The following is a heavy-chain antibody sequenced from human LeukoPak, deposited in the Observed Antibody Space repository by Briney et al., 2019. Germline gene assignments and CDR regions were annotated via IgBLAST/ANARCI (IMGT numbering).Heavy chain of an antibody. CDR2: IIPILGIA. CDR3: AKGFLEWLPYNWFDP. CDR1: GGTFSSYA. J-gene: IGHJ5*02. D-gene: IGHD3-3*01. Sequence: GASVKVSCKASGGTFSSYAISWVRQAPGQGLEWMGRIIPILGIANYAQKFQGRVTITADKSTSTAYMELSSLRSEDTAVYYCAKGFLEWLPYNWFDPWGQGTLVTVSS. V-gene: IGHV1-69*04.